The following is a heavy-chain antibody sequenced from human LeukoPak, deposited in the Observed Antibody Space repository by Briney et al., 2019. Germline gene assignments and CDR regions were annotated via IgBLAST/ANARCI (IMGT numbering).Heavy chain of an antibody. CDR2: INYRGHT. Sequence: SETLSLTCTVSGDSVINSFWAWIRQPPGKGLEWIAYINYRGHTSYNPSLESRITISLDTSRNQFSLKLSSVTAADTAVYYCARSAGGGAYCSSTSCHRLNAFDIWGQGTMVTVSS. J-gene: IGHJ3*02. V-gene: IGHV4-59*02. D-gene: IGHD2-2*01. CDR1: GDSVINSF. CDR3: ARSAGGGAYCSSTSCHRLNAFDI.